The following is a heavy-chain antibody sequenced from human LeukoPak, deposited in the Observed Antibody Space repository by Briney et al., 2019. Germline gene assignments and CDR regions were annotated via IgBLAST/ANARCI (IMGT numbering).Heavy chain of an antibody. Sequence: GESLKTSCKGSGYSFTSYWIAWVRQMPGKGLEWMGIIYPGDSDTTYSPSFQGQVTISADKSITTAYLQWSSLKASDTAMYYCARQTSAWPYYFDYWGQGTLVTVSS. CDR1: GYSFTSYW. D-gene: IGHD6-19*01. J-gene: IGHJ4*02. V-gene: IGHV5-51*01. CDR3: ARQTSAWPYYFDY. CDR2: IYPGDSDT.